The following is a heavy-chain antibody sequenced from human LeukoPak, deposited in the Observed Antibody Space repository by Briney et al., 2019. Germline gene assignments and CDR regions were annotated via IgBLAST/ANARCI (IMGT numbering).Heavy chain of an antibody. CDR2: ISSNGGST. V-gene: IGHV3-64*04. Sequence: GGSLRLSCSASGFTFSSYAMHWVRQAPGKGLEYVSAISSNGGSTYYADSVKGRFTISRDTSNNTLILQMHSLGVDDTAVYYCARSTSYHFDSWGQGTLVTVSS. D-gene: IGHD2-2*01. CDR1: GFTFSSYA. J-gene: IGHJ4*02. CDR3: ARSTSYHFDS.